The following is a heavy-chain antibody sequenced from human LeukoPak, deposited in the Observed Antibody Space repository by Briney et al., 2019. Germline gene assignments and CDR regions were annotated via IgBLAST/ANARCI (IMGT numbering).Heavy chain of an antibody. V-gene: IGHV3-23*01. CDR2: ISGSGGST. CDR3: AKMLFPDRGGMLSPQARIEWFDP. D-gene: IGHD6-6*01. J-gene: IGHJ5*02. CDR1: GFTFSSYA. Sequence: PGGSLRLSCAASGFTFSSYAMSWVRQAPGKGLEWVSAISGSGGSTYYADSVKGRFTISRDNSKNTLYLQMNSLRAEDTAVYYCAKMLFPDRGGMLSPQARIEWFDPWGQGTLVTVSS.